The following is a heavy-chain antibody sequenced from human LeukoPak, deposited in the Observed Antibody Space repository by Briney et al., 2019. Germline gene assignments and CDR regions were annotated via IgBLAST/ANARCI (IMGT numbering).Heavy chain of an antibody. D-gene: IGHD3-10*01. V-gene: IGHV1-18*01. CDR3: ARSEAMELLWLGELSPPTYYFDY. CDR2: ISAHNGNT. Sequence: ASVKVSCKASAYTFTSYGISWVRQAPGQGLEWMGWISAHNGNTNSAQKLQGRVTMTTDTSTSTAYMELRSLRSDDTAVYYCARSEAMELLWLGELSPPTYYFDYWGQGTLVTVSS. CDR1: AYTFTSYG. J-gene: IGHJ4*02.